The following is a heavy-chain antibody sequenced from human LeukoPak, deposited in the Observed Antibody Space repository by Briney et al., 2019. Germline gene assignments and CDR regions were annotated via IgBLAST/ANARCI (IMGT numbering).Heavy chain of an antibody. CDR2: INPNSGGT. CDR3: ARGYYDSSGYPFDY. J-gene: IGHJ4*02. CDR1: GYTFTGYY. V-gene: IGHV1-2*04. Sequence: GASVKVSCKASGYTFTGYYMHWVRQAPGQGLEWMGWINPNSGGTNYAQKFQGWVTMTRDTSISTAYMELSRLRSDDTAVYYCARGYYDSSGYPFDYWGQGTLVTVSS. D-gene: IGHD3-22*01.